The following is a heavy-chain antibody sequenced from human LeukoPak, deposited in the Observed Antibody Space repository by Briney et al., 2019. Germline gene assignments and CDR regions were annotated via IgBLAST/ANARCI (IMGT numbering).Heavy chain of an antibody. D-gene: IGHD3-16*02. CDR2: ISSSSTYI. Sequence: GGSLRLSCAASGFTFSNHNMNWVRQAPGKGLEWVSSISSSSTYIYYADSVKGRFTISRENAKNSLYLQMNSLRAGDTAVYYCARGGAYYDYVWGSYRILDYWGQGTLVTVSS. J-gene: IGHJ4*02. CDR1: GFTFSNHN. V-gene: IGHV3-21*01. CDR3: ARGGAYYDYVWGSYRILDY.